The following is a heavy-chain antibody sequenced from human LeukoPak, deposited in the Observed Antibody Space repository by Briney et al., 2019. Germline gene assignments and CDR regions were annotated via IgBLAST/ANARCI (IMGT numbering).Heavy chain of an antibody. CDR1: GYTFTSYG. CDR2: ISAYNGNT. J-gene: IGHJ5*02. D-gene: IGHD6-19*01. CDR3: AITLPISRGWYNWFDP. Sequence: GASVKVSCKASGYTFTSYGISWVRQAPGQGLEWMGWISAYNGNTNYAQKLQGRVTMTTDTSTSTAYMELRSLRSDDTAVYYCAITLPISRGWYNWFDPWGQGTLVTVSS. V-gene: IGHV1-18*01.